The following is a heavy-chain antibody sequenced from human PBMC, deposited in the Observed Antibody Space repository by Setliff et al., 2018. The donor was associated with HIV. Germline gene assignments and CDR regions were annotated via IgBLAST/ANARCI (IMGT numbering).Heavy chain of an antibody. CDR1: GFTFSSYD. J-gene: IGHJ3*02. CDR2: IGTAGDT. Sequence: PGGSLRLSCAASGFTFSSYDMHWVRQATGKGLEWVSAIGTAGDTYYPGSVKGRFTISRENAKNSLYLQMNSLRAGDTAVYYCARGGANVDTAMVGGVGLDAFDIWGQGTMVTVSS. CDR3: ARGGANVDTAMVGGVGLDAFDI. V-gene: IGHV3-13*01. D-gene: IGHD5-18*01.